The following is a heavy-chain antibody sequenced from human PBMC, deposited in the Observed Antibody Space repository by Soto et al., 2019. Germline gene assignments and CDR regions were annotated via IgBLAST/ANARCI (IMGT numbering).Heavy chain of an antibody. Sequence: QVQLVQSGAEVKQPGASVKVSCEASGYTFTTYGISWVRQASGQGLEWMGWINGYTGNTKYAQRFQGRVTMTRDTSTSTAYMEVSSLTSEDTAVYYCARDDIATRPQYYYGMDVWGQGTTATVSS. V-gene: IGHV1-18*04. D-gene: IGHD6-6*01. CDR3: ARDDIATRPQYYYGMDV. CDR1: GYTFTTYG. CDR2: INGYTGNT. J-gene: IGHJ6*02.